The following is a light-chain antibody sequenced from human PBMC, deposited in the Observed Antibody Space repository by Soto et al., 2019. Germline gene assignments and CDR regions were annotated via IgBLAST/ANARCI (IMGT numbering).Light chain of an antibody. CDR1: SSDVGSYNL. V-gene: IGLV2-23*01. Sequence: QSVLTQPASVSGSPGQSITISCTGTSSDVGSYNLVSWYQHHPGKAPKLILYEDTKRPSGVSNRFSGSKSGNTASLTISDLQTDDEADYHCCSYAADTNYYVIFGGGTKLTV. J-gene: IGLJ2*01. CDR2: EDT. CDR3: CSYAADTNYYVI.